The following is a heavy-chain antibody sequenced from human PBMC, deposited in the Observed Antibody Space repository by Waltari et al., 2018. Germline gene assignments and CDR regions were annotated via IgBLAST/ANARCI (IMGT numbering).Heavy chain of an antibody. D-gene: IGHD3-22*01. J-gene: IGHJ3*02. CDR1: GGSISSHY. Sequence: QVQLQESGPGLVKPSETLSLTCTVSGGSISSHYWSWIRQPPGKGLEWIGYIYYSGSTNSNPSLKSRVTISVDTSKNQFSLKLSSVTAADTAVYYCAREKMIVVGHDAFDIWGQGTMVTVSS. CDR2: IYYSGST. V-gene: IGHV4-59*11. CDR3: AREKMIVVGHDAFDI.